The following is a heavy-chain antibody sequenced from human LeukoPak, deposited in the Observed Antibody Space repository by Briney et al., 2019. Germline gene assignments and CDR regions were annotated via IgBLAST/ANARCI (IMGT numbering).Heavy chain of an antibody. D-gene: IGHD2-15*01. V-gene: IGHV3-66*01. Sequence: PGGSLRLSCAASGFIFSNYAMNWVRRAPGKGLEWVSVIYSGGSTYYADSVKGRFTISRDNSKNTLYLQMNSLRAEDTAAYYCARDVRVAATTTTSYFDYWGQGTLVTVSS. CDR2: IYSGGST. CDR3: ARDVRVAATTTTSYFDY. CDR1: GFIFSNYA. J-gene: IGHJ4*02.